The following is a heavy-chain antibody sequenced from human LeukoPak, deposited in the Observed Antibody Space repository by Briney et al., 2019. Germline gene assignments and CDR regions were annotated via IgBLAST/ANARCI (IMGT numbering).Heavy chain of an antibody. V-gene: IGHV3-53*01. CDR1: GFTVSSNY. CDR3: AKALYGGYNSYYFDY. D-gene: IGHD5-24*01. Sequence: GGSLRLSCAASGFTVSSNYMSWVRQAPGKGLEWVSVIYSGGSTYYADSVKGRFTISRDYSKNTLYLQMNSLRAEDTAVYYCAKALYGGYNSYYFDYWGQGTLVTVSS. J-gene: IGHJ4*02. CDR2: IYSGGST.